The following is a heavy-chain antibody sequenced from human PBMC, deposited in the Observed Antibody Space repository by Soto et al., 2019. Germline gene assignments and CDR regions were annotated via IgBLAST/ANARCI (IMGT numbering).Heavy chain of an antibody. CDR1: GGSINSGGYY. D-gene: IGHD3-22*01. Sequence: QVQLQESGPGLVKPSQTLSLICTVSGGSINSGGYYWSWIRQLPGKGLEWIGYIYYTGSTYYNPSRKXRXTLXVDTSANQFSLKLSSVTAADTAIYFCARVFKTMSFYYGMDVWGQGTAVAVSS. CDR2: IYYTGST. CDR3: ARVFKTMSFYYGMDV. J-gene: IGHJ6*02. V-gene: IGHV4-31*03.